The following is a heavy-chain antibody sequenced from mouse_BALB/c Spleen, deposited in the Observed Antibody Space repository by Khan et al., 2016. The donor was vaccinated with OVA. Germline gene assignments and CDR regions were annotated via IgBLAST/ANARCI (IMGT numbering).Heavy chain of an antibody. CDR3: GNHLTGSFAY. V-gene: IGHV5-6*01. Sequence: EVQLVESGGDLVKSGGSLKLSCAASGFTFSPYSMSWVRQTPDKRLEWVATINSDGDSTYYPDSVAGRFNIPRDNAKNTLYMQMNSQKSEDTAMYYCGNHLTGSFAYWGQGTLVTVSA. CDR1: GFTFSPYS. CDR2: INSDGDST. J-gene: IGHJ3*01.